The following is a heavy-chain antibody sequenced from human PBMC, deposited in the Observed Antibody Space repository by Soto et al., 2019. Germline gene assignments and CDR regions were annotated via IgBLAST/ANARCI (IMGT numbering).Heavy chain of an antibody. Sequence: SQTLSLTCAVDGGSFSGYYWTWIRQPPGKGLEWIGEINHSGSTNYSPSLKSRVTISVDTSKNQFSLKLSSVIAADTAVYYCARQGEWLRWFDPWGQGTLVTVSS. CDR2: INHSGST. CDR3: ARQGEWLRWFDP. D-gene: IGHD3-3*01. V-gene: IGHV4-34*01. J-gene: IGHJ5*02. CDR1: GGSFSGYY.